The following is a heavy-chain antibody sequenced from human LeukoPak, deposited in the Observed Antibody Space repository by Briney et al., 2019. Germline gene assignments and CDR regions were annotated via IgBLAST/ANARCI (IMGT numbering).Heavy chain of an antibody. Sequence: GESLKISCKCSGYSFTSNWISWVRQMPGKGLEWMGRIDPSDSYTNYSPSFQGHVTISADKSISTAYLQWSSLEASDTAMYYCARQPEGTWFDPWGQGTLVTVSS. CDR3: ARQPEGTWFDP. D-gene: IGHD1-1*01. J-gene: IGHJ5*02. CDR2: IDPSDSYT. CDR1: GYSFTSNW. V-gene: IGHV5-10-1*01.